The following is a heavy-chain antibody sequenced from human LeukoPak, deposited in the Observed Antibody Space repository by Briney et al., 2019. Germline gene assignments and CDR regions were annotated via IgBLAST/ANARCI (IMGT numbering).Heavy chain of an antibody. V-gene: IGHV1-2*02. CDR3: ARVGNRGYYTPFDY. Sequence: ASVKVSCTASGYTFTGYYIHWVRQAPGQGLEWMGWINPNSGGTNYAQKFQGRVTMTRDTSISTAYMELSRLRSDDTAVYYCARVGNRGYYTPFDYWGQGTLVTVSS. J-gene: IGHJ4*02. CDR2: INPNSGGT. CDR1: GYTFTGYY. D-gene: IGHD3-3*01.